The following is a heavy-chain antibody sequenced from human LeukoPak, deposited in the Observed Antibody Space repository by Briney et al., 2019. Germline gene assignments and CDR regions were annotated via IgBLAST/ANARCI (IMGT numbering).Heavy chain of an antibody. V-gene: IGHV3-21*01. CDR1: GFTLSSYT. CDR3: ARALTTLTYEGY. D-gene: IGHD1-1*01. J-gene: IGHJ4*02. CDR2: ISGSNSYI. Sequence: GGSLRLSCAASGFTLSSYTMHWIRQAPGKGLEWVSSISGSNSYIFYADSVKGRFTVSRDNAKDSLYLQMNSLRAEDTAVYYCARALTTLTYEGYWGQGTLVTVSS.